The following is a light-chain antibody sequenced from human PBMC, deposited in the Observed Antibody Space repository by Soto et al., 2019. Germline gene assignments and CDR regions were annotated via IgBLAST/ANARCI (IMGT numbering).Light chain of an antibody. CDR2: ATS. V-gene: IGKV1-9*01. J-gene: IGKJ2*01. Sequence: DIQLTQSPSFLSASVGDRVTIAXRXXXGXXXXXDLYQQQPGQAPKGLIYATSTLQSEVPSRFSGSGSGTEFTLTISSLQPEDYATYYCQQHNSFPRSFGQGTKLEIK. CDR3: QQHNSFPRS. CDR1: XGXXXX.